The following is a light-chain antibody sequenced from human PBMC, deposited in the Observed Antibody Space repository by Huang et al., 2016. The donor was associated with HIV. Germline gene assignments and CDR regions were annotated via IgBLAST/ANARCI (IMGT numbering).Light chain of an antibody. CDR2: ATS. V-gene: IGKV1-39*01. CDR1: QKINKN. Sequence: DIQMTQSPSSLSASVGDRVTITCQASQKINKNLNWHQQKPGKAPKLLISATSNLHSGVPSRFSGSGSATDFTLTISSLQAEDSATYYCQQIYRPPRTFGQGTQLEI. CDR3: QQIYRPPRT. J-gene: IGKJ2*01.